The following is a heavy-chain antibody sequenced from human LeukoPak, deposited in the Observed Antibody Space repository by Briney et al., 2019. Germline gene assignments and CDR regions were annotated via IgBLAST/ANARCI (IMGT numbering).Heavy chain of an antibody. Sequence: SETLSLTCTVSGGSISSYYWSWIRQPAGKGLEWIGRIYTSGSTNYNPSLKSRVTMSVDTSKNQFSLKLISVTAAHTAVYYGASTGGRRGSGSPQDYWGQGTLVTVSS. CDR3: ASTGGRRGSGSPQDY. D-gene: IGHD3-10*01. J-gene: IGHJ4*02. CDR1: GGSISSYY. CDR2: IYTSGST. V-gene: IGHV4-4*07.